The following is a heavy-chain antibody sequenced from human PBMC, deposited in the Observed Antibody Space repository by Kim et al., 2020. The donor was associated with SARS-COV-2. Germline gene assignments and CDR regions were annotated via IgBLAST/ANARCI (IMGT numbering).Heavy chain of an antibody. CDR2: ISYDVSNK. Sequence: GGSLRLSCAASGFTFSSYAMHWVRQAPGKGLEWVAVISYDVSNKYYADSVKGRFTISRDNSKNTLYLQMNSLRAEDTAVYYCARAAHAHYYYGMDVWGQGTTVTVSS. CDR1: GFTFSSYA. V-gene: IGHV3-30*04. CDR3: ARAAHAHYYYGMDV. J-gene: IGHJ6*02.